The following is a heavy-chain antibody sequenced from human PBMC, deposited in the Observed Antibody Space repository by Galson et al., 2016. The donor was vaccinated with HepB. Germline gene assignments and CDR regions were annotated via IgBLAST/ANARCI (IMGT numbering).Heavy chain of an antibody. CDR1: GFTFSSYA. J-gene: IGHJ4*02. Sequence: SLRLSCAASGFTFSSYAMHWVRQAPGKGLEWVAVISYDGSNKYYADSVKGRFTISRDNSKTTLYLQMNSLRAEDTAVYYCARGRRYDFWSGYPPFDYWGQGTLVTVSS. CDR2: ISYDGSNK. CDR3: ARGRRYDFWSGYPPFDY. D-gene: IGHD3-3*01. V-gene: IGHV3-30-3*01.